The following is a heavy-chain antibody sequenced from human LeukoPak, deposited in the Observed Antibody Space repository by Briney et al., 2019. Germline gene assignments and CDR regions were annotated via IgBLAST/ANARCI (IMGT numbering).Heavy chain of an antibody. Sequence: GGSLRLSFAVSGITLSNYGMSCVRQAPGKGLEWVAGISDSGGRTNYADSVKGRFTISRDNPKNTLYLQMNSLRAEDTAVYFCAKRGVVIRVILVGFHKEAYYFDSWGQGALVTVSS. CDR2: ISDSGGRT. CDR1: GITLSNYG. J-gene: IGHJ4*02. CDR3: AKRGVVIRVILVGFHKEAYYFDS. V-gene: IGHV3-23*01. D-gene: IGHD3-22*01.